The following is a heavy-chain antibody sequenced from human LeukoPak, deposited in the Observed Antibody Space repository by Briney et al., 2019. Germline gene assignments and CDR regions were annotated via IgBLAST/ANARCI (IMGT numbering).Heavy chain of an antibody. CDR3: AREGDDYGDYVDY. D-gene: IGHD4-17*01. CDR2: IYYSGST. J-gene: IGHJ4*02. V-gene: IGHV4-59*01. CDR1: GGSISSYY. Sequence: SETLSLTCTVSGGSISSYYWSWIRQPPGKGLEWIGYIYYSGSTNYNPSLKSRVTISVDTSKNQFSLKLGSVTAADTAVYYCAREGDDYGDYVDYWGQGTLVTVSS.